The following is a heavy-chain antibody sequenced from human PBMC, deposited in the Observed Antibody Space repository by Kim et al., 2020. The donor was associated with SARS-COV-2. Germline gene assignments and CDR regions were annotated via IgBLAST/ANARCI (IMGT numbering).Heavy chain of an antibody. Sequence: GGSLRLSCVASGFTFGRHEMSWVRQAPGKGLEWVSYISNSGRTKFYADSVTGRFSISRDNGKNSVFLQMDSLRVEDTAIYYCARTPSTGSGELLPNWFDPWGQGTRVTVSS. CDR1: GFTFGRHE. V-gene: IGHV3-48*03. CDR3: ARTPSTGSGELLPNWFDP. CDR2: ISNSGRTK. J-gene: IGHJ5*02. D-gene: IGHD3-10*01.